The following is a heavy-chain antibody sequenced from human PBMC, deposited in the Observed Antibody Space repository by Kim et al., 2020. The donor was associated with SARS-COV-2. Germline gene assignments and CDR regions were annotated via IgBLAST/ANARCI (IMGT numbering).Heavy chain of an antibody. CDR2: ISYDGSNK. CDR3: ARDIGSSWLGHYYYYYGMDV. D-gene: IGHD6-13*01. Sequence: GGSLRLSCAASGFTFSSYAMHWVRQAPGKGLEWVAVISYDGSNKYYADSVKCRFTISRDNSKNTLYLQMNSLRAEDTAVYYCARDIGSSWLGHYYYYYGMDVWGQGTTVTVSS. J-gene: IGHJ6*02. V-gene: IGHV3-30*04. CDR1: GFTFSSYA.